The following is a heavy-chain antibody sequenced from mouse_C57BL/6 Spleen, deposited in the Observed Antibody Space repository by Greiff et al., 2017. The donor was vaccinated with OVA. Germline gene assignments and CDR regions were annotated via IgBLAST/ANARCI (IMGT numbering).Heavy chain of an antibody. CDR1: GYAFSSSW. Sequence: VQLQQSGAELARPGASVKMSCKASGYAFSSSWMNWVKQRPGKGLEWIGRIYPGDGDTNYNGKFKGKATLTADKSSSTAYMQLSSLTSEDSAVYFCARWGRYFDVWGTGTTVTVSS. V-gene: IGHV1-82*01. CDR3: ARWGRYFDV. CDR2: IYPGDGDT. J-gene: IGHJ1*03.